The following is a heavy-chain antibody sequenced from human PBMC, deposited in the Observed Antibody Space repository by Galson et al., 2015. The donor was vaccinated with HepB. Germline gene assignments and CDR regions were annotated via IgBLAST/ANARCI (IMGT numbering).Heavy chain of an antibody. CDR3: ARGPSLGARAP. Sequence: SLRLSCAASGFTFSSHAMHWVRQAPGKGLEWVAVISYDGSNKYYADSVKGRFTISRDNSKNTLYLQMNSLRAEDTAVYYCARGPSLGARAPWGQGTLVTVSS. J-gene: IGHJ5*02. D-gene: IGHD1-26*01. CDR1: GFTFSSHA. V-gene: IGHV3-30-3*01. CDR2: ISYDGSNK.